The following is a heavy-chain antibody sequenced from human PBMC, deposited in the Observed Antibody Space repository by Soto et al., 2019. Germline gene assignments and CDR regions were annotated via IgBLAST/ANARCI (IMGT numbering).Heavy chain of an antibody. D-gene: IGHD2-2*02. CDR3: ARQTYCSSTSCYTVDS. CDR2: IYLGDSDT. V-gene: IGHV5-51*01. CDR1: GYSFTSYW. J-gene: IGHJ4*02. Sequence: GESLKISCTGVGYSFTSYWIGWVRQMPGKGLEWMGIIYLGDSDTRYSPSFQGQVTISADKSISTAYLQWSSLKASDTAMYYCARQTYCSSTSCYTVDSWGQGTLVTVSS.